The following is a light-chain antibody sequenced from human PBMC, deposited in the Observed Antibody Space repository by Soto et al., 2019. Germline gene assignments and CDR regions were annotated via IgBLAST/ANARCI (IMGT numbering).Light chain of an antibody. CDR1: SSDIGVYNY. CDR2: EVS. J-gene: IGLJ1*01. Sequence: SVLTQPPSASGSPGQSVTISCTGTSSDIGVYNYVSWYQQHPGKAPKLMIYEVSKRPSGVSDRFSGSKSGNTASLTVSGLQAEDEADYYCSSYAGSNNLYVFGTGTKVTVL. CDR3: SSYAGSNNLYV. V-gene: IGLV2-8*01.